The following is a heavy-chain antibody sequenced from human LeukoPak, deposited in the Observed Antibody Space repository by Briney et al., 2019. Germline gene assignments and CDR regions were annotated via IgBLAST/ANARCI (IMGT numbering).Heavy chain of an antibody. CDR1: GFTFRHYS. D-gene: IGHD2-15*01. J-gene: IGHJ4*02. CDR3: ARGRPTGASRIFVVQ. V-gene: IGHV3-21*06. Sequence: GGPLRLSCAASGFTFRHYSIPLVLQAPGKGLEWVSSMSSGGTYIYYADSVRGSFAISRDNAKNSLYLLMNSRSGDERAVYYCARGRPTGASRIFVVQWGQGTLVTVSS. CDR2: MSSGGTYI.